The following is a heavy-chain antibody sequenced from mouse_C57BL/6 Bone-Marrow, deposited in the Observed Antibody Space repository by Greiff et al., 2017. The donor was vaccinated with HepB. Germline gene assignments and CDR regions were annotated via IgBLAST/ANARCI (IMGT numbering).Heavy chain of an antibody. CDR3: ARYDYDRDWYFDV. CDR2: INPNNGGT. V-gene: IGHV1-18*01. J-gene: IGHJ1*03. CDR1: GYTFTDYN. D-gene: IGHD2-4*01. Sequence: VQLQQSGPELVKPGASVKIPCKASGYTFTDYNMDWVKQSHGKSLEWIGDINPNNGGTIYNQKFKGKATLTVDKSSSTAYMELRSLTSEDTAVYYCARYDYDRDWYFDVWGTGTTVTVSS.